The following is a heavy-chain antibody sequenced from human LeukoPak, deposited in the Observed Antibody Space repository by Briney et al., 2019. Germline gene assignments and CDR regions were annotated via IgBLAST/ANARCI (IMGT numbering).Heavy chain of an antibody. CDR3: ARDCAGHYYYYYGMDV. V-gene: IGHV3-7*01. Sequence: GGSLRLSCAASGFTFSSYWMSWVRQAPGKGLEWVANIKQDGSEKYYVDSVKGRFTISRENAKNSLYLQMNSLRAEDTAVYYCARDCAGHYYYYYGMDVWGQGTTVTVSS. CDR1: GFTFSSYW. CDR2: IKQDGSEK. J-gene: IGHJ6*02.